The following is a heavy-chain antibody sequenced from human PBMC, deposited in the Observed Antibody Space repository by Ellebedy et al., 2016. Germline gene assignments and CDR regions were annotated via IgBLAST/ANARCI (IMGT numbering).Heavy chain of an antibody. CDR2: IKQDGSEK. CDR3: ARGSGWLHDY. J-gene: IGHJ4*02. D-gene: IGHD6-19*01. CDR1: GFIFSNYW. Sequence: GGSLRLXXAASGFIFSNYWINWVRQAPGKGLEWVANIKQDGSEKYYVDSVKGRFTISRDNAKTSVYLQINSLTAEDTAVYYCARGSGWLHDYWGQGTLVTVSS. V-gene: IGHV3-7*04.